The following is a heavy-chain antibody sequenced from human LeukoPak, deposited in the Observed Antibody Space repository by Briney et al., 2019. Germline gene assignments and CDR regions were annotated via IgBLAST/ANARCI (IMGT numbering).Heavy chain of an antibody. J-gene: IGHJ4*02. CDR1: GGSISSYY. CDR2: LYYSGSP. CDR3: ARAGGAVDY. D-gene: IGHD3-10*01. Sequence: SETLSLTCSVSGGSISSYYWSWIRQPPGKGLEWIGYLYYSGSPNYNPSLKSRVTISVDTSKNQLSLKLRSVTAADTAVYYCARAGGAVDYWGQGTLVTVFS. V-gene: IGHV4-59*01.